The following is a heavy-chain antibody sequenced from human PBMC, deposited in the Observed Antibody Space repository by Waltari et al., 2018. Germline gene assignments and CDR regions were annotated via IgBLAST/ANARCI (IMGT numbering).Heavy chain of an antibody. V-gene: IGHV1-69*13. Sequence: QVQLVQSGAEVKKPGSSVKISCKASGGPFSSYAISWVRQAPGQGLEWMGGIIPIFGTANYAQKFQGRVTITADESTSTAYMELSSLRSEETAVYYCARPGRSYCSSTSCPPHYWGQGTLVTVSS. J-gene: IGHJ4*02. CDR2: IIPIFGTA. D-gene: IGHD2-2*01. CDR1: GGPFSSYA. CDR3: ARPGRSYCSSTSCPPHY.